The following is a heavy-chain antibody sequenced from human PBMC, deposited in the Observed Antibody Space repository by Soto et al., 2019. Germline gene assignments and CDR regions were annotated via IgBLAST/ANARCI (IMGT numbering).Heavy chain of an antibody. V-gene: IGHV5-10-1*01. Sequence: GESLKISCKGSGYSFTSYWISWVRQMPGKGLEWMGRIDPSDSYTNYSPSFQGHVTISADKSISTAYLQWSRLKASDTGMYYCARLFQAAAGTPNYYYGMYVCVQGTTGTVSS. CDR1: GYSFTSYW. J-gene: IGHJ6*02. CDR2: IDPSDSYT. D-gene: IGHD6-13*01. CDR3: ARLFQAAAGTPNYYYGMYV.